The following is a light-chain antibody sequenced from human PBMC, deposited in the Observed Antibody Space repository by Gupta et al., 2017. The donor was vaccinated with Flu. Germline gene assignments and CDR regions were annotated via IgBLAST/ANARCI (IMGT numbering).Light chain of an antibody. V-gene: IGLV2-8*01. Sequence: SVTISCTGTSSDVGGKKYVSLNQQHPGEAPKLMIFEVSERPSGVPDRFSVSKSGNTASLTVSGLQAEDEAQYYCSSYAGSNKWVFGGGTKLTVL. CDR3: SSYAGSNKWV. CDR2: EVS. CDR1: SSDVGGKKY. J-gene: IGLJ3*02.